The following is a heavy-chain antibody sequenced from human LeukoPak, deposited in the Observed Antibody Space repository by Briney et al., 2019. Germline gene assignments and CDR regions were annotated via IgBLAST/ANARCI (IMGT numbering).Heavy chain of an antibody. Sequence: GGSLRVSCAASGFIFSNYWMGWVRQAPGKGLERVANIKQDGSEKYYVDSVKGRLTISRDNAKKSLYLQMNSLRAEDTAVYYCARDKSVGATPFDYWGQGILVTVSS. CDR2: IKQDGSEK. J-gene: IGHJ4*02. D-gene: IGHD1-26*01. CDR1: GFIFSNYW. V-gene: IGHV3-7*05. CDR3: ARDKSVGATPFDY.